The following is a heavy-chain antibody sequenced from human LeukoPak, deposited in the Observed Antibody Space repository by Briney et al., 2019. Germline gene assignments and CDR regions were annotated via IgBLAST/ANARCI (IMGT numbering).Heavy chain of an antibody. J-gene: IGHJ6*02. V-gene: IGHV6-1*01. CDR1: GDSVSSNSAA. CDR3: ARDRGSSWYHYYYGMDV. D-gene: IGHD6-13*01. Sequence: SQTLSLTCAISGDSVSSNSAAWNWIRQSPSRGLEWLGRTYYRSKWYNDYAVSVKSRITISPDTSKNQFSLQLNSVTPEDTAVYYCARDRGSSWYHYYYGMDVWGQGTTVTVSS. CDR2: TYYRSKWYN.